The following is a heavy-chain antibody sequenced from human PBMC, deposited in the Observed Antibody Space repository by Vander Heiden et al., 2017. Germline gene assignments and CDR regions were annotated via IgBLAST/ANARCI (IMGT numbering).Heavy chain of an antibody. CDR2: TYYRSKWYN. CDR3: ARQYSWNSFDY. Sequence: QLQLQQPRPGLVKPSQTLSLTCSISGDGASTSSAAWIWRRHSPSRGLEWLARTYYRSKWYNAYAVSVRSLVTISPDTSKNQFSLQLNYVNPEDTAVYYCARQYSWNSFDYWGQGTLVTVSS. D-gene: IGHD1-26*01. V-gene: IGHV6-1*01. CDR1: GDGASTSSAA. J-gene: IGHJ4*02.